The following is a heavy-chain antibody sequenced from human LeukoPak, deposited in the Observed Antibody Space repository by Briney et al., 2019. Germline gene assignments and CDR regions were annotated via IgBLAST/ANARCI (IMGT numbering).Heavy chain of an antibody. Sequence: PSQTLSLTCTVSGGSINSGGYYWSWIRQHLGKGLEWIGYISHSGSTSYNPSLKSRVTISVDTSNNEFSLRLTSVTAADTAVYYCARGGYYYDTCGPFDYWGQGTLVTVSS. CDR3: ARGGYYYDTCGPFDY. J-gene: IGHJ4*02. CDR2: ISHSGST. D-gene: IGHD3-22*01. CDR1: GGSINSGGYY. V-gene: IGHV4-31*03.